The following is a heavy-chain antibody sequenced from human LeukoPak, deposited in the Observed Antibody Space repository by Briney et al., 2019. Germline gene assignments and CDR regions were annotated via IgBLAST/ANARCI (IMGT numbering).Heavy chain of an antibody. J-gene: IGHJ4*02. CDR2: IYSGGST. CDR1: GFTVSSNY. CDR3: ARVLLWFGELG. V-gene: IGHV3-66*01. Sequence: GGSLRLSCTVSGFTVSSNYMSWVRQAPGKGLEWVSVIYSGGSTYYADSVKGRFTISRDNSKNTLYLQMNSLRAEDTAVYYCARVLLWFGELGWGQGTLVTVSS. D-gene: IGHD3-10*01.